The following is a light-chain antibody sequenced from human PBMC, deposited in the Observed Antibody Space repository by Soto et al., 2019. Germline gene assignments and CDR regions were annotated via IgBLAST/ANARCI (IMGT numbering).Light chain of an antibody. J-gene: IGLJ2*01. Sequence: QSALTQPASVSGSPGQSITISCTGTSNDVGGYNYVSWYQQHPGRAPKLMIYEVSNRPSGVSSRFSGSKSGNTASLTISGLQAEDEADYYCSSYINSITFVVFGGGTKLTVL. CDR1: SNDVGGYNY. V-gene: IGLV2-14*01. CDR3: SSYINSITFVV. CDR2: EVS.